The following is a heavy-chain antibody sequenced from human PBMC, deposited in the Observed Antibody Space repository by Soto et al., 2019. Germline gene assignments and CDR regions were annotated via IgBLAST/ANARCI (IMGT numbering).Heavy chain of an antibody. CDR2: LSAGGST. CDR1: GFTASSSA. D-gene: IGHD3-9*01. Sequence: EVQLLESGGGLVQPGGSLRLSCVISGFTASSSAMTWVRQAPGKGLEWVSTLSAGGSTYFAASVKGRFTISRNSSANTLYLQMGSLKAEDTAVYYCAKDRGSGGIVTGTPDSWGPGTLVTVSS. V-gene: IGHV3-23*01. CDR3: AKDRGSGGIVTGTPDS. J-gene: IGHJ4*02.